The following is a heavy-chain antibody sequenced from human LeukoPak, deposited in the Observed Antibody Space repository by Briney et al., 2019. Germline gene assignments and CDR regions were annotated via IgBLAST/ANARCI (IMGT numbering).Heavy chain of an antibody. J-gene: IGHJ3*02. Sequence: ASVKVSCKASGYTFTSYYMHWVRQAPGQGLEWRGIINPSGGSTSYAKKFQGRVTMTRDMSTSTVYMELSSLRSEDTVVYYCARERDDAFDIWGQGTMVTVSS. CDR2: INPSGGST. CDR3: ARERDDAFDI. V-gene: IGHV1-46*01. CDR1: GYTFTSYY.